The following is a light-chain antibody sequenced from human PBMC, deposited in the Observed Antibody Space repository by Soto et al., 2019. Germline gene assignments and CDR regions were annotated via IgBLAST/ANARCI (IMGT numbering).Light chain of an antibody. CDR3: SSYTNTGTLVV. CDR2: DVS. Sequence: SALTQPASVSGSPGQTITIYCTGTRSDVGGYNYVSWYQQHPDKAPKLLIYDVSNRPSGVSNRFSGSKSGNTASLTISGLQAEDEADYYCSSYTNTGTLVVFGGGTQLTVL. CDR1: RSDVGGYNY. J-gene: IGLJ2*01. V-gene: IGLV2-14*03.